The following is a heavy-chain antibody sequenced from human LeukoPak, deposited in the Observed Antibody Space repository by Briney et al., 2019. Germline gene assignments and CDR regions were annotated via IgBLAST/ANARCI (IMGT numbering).Heavy chain of an antibody. V-gene: IGHV3-30*03. CDR1: GFTFNFYG. D-gene: IGHD6-19*01. CDR2: MSYDGSNK. J-gene: IGHJ4*02. CDR3: ASNIAVAGTRGYYFDY. Sequence: GGSLRLSCAASGFTFNFYGMHWVRQAPGKGLEWVAVMSYDGSNKYYADSVKGRFTISRDNSKNALYLQMNSLRADDTAVYYCASNIAVAGTRGYYFDYWGQGTLVTVSS.